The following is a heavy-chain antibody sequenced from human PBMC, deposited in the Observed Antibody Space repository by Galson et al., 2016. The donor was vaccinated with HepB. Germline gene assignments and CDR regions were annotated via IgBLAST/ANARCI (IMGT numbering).Heavy chain of an antibody. CDR1: GFTFSSYA. CDR2: ISYDGSNK. Sequence: SLRLSCAASGFTFSSYAMHWVRQAPGKGLEWVAVISYDGSNKYYADPVKGRFTIPRDNSKNTLYLQMNSLRAEDTAVYYCARGGGHYYYGMDVWGQGTTVTVSS. V-gene: IGHV3-30*04. D-gene: IGHD3-16*01. CDR3: ARGGGHYYYGMDV. J-gene: IGHJ6*02.